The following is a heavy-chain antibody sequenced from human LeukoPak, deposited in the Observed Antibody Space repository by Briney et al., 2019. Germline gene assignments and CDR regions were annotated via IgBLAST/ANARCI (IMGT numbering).Heavy chain of an antibody. Sequence: GGSLRLSCAASGFTFNTYEMNWVRQAPGKGLEWVSSISSSGGTMYYADSVEGRFTISRDNAKNSLCLQMNSLRAEDTAIYYCSRVYSSSSGKGMDVWGQGTTVTVSS. CDR1: GFTFNTYE. V-gene: IGHV3-48*03. CDR3: SRVYSSSSGKGMDV. D-gene: IGHD6-6*01. J-gene: IGHJ6*02. CDR2: ISSSGGTM.